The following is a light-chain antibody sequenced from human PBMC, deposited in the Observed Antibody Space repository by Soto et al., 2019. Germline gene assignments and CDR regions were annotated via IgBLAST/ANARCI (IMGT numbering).Light chain of an antibody. J-gene: IGLJ1*01. CDR1: SSDVGAYNY. V-gene: IGLV2-14*03. CDR3: SSYTSSRTLV. CDR2: DVT. Sequence: QSALNQPASVSGSPGQSITISCTGTSSDVGAYNYVAWYQHHPGKVPKLMIYDVTNRPSGVSGRFSGSKSGNTASLTISGLQAEDEADYYCSSYTSSRTLVFGSGTKVTVL.